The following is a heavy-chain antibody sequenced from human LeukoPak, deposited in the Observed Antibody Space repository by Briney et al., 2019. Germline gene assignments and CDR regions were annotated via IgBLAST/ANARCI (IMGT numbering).Heavy chain of an antibody. CDR2: ISSSSSYI. Sequence: PGGSLRLPCAASGFTFSSYSMNWVRQAPGKGLEWVSSISSSSSYIYYADSVKGRFTISRDNAKNSLYLQMNSLRAEDTAVYYCARAVAGTLAFDYWGQGTLVTVSS. CDR3: ARAVAGTLAFDY. V-gene: IGHV3-21*01. D-gene: IGHD6-19*01. J-gene: IGHJ4*02. CDR1: GFTFSSYS.